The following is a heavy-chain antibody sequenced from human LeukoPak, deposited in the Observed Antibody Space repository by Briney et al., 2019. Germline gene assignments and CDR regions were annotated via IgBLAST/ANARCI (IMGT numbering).Heavy chain of an antibody. D-gene: IGHD3-10*01. V-gene: IGHV1-2*02. Sequence: GASLKVSCKAYGYTFTDYYIHWVRQAPGQGLEWMGWINPDSGVTNFAQKFQHRVNMTRDTSISTAYMELSRLSSDDTAVYYCARDLVRGVIDFDYWGQGTLVSVSS. J-gene: IGHJ4*02. CDR1: GYTFTDYY. CDR3: ARDLVRGVIDFDY. CDR2: INPDSGVT.